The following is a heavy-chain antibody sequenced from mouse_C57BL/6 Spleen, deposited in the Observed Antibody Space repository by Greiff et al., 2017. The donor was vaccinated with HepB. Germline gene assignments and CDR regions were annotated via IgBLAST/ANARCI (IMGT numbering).Heavy chain of an antibody. J-gene: IGHJ2*01. V-gene: IGHV1-55*01. Sequence: QVQLQQPGAELVKPGASVKMSCKASGYTFTSYWITWVKQRPGQGLEWIGDIYPGSGSTNYNEKFKSKATLTVDTSSSTAYMQLSSLTSEDSAVYYCARRGDYYGEFFDYWGQGTTLTVSS. CDR2: IYPGSGST. CDR3: ARRGDYYGEFFDY. D-gene: IGHD1-1*01. CDR1: GYTFTSYW.